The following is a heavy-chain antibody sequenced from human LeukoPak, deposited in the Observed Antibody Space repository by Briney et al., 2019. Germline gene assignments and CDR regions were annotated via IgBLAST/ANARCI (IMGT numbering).Heavy chain of an antibody. J-gene: IGHJ4*02. Sequence: PGGSLRLSCAASGFTFSSFWMSWVRQAPGKGLEWVAKIIQDGSEKYYVDSVKGRFTISRDNAKNSLYLQMSSLRAEDTAVYYCARDSPGIMIFGVVTPNGGQGTLVTVSS. V-gene: IGHV3-7*05. CDR2: IIQDGSEK. D-gene: IGHD3-3*01. CDR3: ARDSPGIMIFGVVTPN. CDR1: GFTFSSFW.